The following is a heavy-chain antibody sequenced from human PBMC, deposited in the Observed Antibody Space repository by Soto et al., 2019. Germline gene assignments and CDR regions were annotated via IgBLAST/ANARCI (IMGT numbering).Heavy chain of an antibody. J-gene: IGHJ4*02. V-gene: IGHV4-59*02. CDR2: IYYSGST. CDR3: ARGGKNYGGEFGY. Sequence: SETLSLTCTVSGGSVSPDYWDWIRQPPGKGLEWIGYIYYSGSTNYNPSLKSRVTISIDTSKNQFSLKLSSVTAADTAVYYCARGGKNYGGEFGYWGQGTLVTVSS. CDR1: GGSVSPDY. D-gene: IGHD4-17*01.